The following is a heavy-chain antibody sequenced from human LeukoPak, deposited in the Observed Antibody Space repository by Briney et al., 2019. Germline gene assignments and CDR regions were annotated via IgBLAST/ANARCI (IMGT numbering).Heavy chain of an antibody. J-gene: IGHJ4*02. Sequence: PGRSLRLSCAASGFTFDDYAMRWVRQAPGKGLEWVSSISWNSGSMGYADSVKGRFTISRDNAKNSLYLQMNSLRAEDTALYYCAKDQSYYYDTSGYFLDWGQGTLVTVSS. CDR2: ISWNSGSM. D-gene: IGHD3-22*01. V-gene: IGHV3-9*01. CDR1: GFTFDDYA. CDR3: AKDQSYYYDTSGYFLD.